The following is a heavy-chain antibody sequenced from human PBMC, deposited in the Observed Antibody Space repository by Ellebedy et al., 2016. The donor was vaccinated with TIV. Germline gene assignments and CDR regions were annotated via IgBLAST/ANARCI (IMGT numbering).Heavy chain of an antibody. CDR2: INPKNGGT. CDR1: GYTFAGYY. D-gene: IGHD2-21*02. V-gene: IGHV1-2*02. Sequence: AASVKVSCKASGYTFAGYYIHWVRQAPGQGLEWMGWINPKNGGTNYAQKFQGRVTMTREMSISTAYMELSWLGSDDTAVYYWARDGACGGDCYGDKYWGQGSLVTVSS. CDR3: ARDGACGGDCYGDKY. J-gene: IGHJ4*02.